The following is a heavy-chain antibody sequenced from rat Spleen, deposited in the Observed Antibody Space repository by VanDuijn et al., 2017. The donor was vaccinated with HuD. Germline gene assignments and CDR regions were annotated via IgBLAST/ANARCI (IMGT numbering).Heavy chain of an antibody. CDR2: ISYSGST. Sequence: EVQLQESGPGLVKPSQSLSLTCSVTGYSITSIYWGWIRKFPGNKMEWMGYISYSGSTSYNPSLKSRISISRDTSKNQFFLQLNSVTTEDTATYYCARFAMGITKLFDYCGQGIMVTVSS. CDR3: ARFAMGITKLFDY. D-gene: IGHD1-9*01. CDR1: GYSITSIY. J-gene: IGHJ2*01. V-gene: IGHV3-1*01.